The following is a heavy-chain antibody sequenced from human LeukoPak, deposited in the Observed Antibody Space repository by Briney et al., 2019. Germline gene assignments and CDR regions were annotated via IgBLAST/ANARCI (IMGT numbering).Heavy chain of an antibody. Sequence: GGSLRLSCAASGFTFSSYAMHWVRQAPGKGLEWVAVISYDGSNKYYADSVKGRFTISRDNSKNTLYLQMNSLRAEDTAVYYCARVRCRGGSCYFDYWGQGTLVTVSS. CDR1: GFTFSSYA. CDR2: ISYDGSNK. J-gene: IGHJ4*02. V-gene: IGHV3-30-3*01. D-gene: IGHD2-15*01. CDR3: ARVRCRGGSCYFDY.